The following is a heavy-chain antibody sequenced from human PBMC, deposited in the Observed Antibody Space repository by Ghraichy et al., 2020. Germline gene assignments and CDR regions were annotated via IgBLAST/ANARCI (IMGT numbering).Heavy chain of an antibody. J-gene: IGHJ4*02. CDR3: ARASYSGDYQGAFVY. V-gene: IGHV3-66*01. CDR1: GFTVSTNY. Sequence: GGSLRLSCAASGFTVSTNYMSWVRQAPGEGLEWVSMIYSGDRTYYADSVKGRFTISRDNSKNTLYLQMSSLRAEDTAVYYCARASYSGDYQGAFVYWGQGTLVTVSS. D-gene: IGHD4-17*01. CDR2: IYSGDRT.